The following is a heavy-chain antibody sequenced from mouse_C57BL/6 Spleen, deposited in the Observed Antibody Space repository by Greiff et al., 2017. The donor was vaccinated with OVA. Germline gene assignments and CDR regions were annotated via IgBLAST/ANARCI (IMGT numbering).Heavy chain of an antibody. CDR1: GYAFSSSW. CDR2: IYPGDGDT. CDR3: ARLSEGY. Sequence: QVQLQQSGPELVKPGASVKISCKASGYAFSSSWMNWVKQRPGKGLEWIGRIYPGDGDTNYNGKFKGKATLTADKSSSTAYMQLSSLTSEDSAVYFCARLSEGYWGQGTSVTVSS. V-gene: IGHV1-82*01. J-gene: IGHJ4*01.